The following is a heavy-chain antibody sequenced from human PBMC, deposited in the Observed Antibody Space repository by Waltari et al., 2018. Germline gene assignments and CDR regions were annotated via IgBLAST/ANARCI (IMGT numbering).Heavy chain of an antibody. J-gene: IGHJ3*02. CDR1: GNTFTAYD. CDR2: INPNTVGQ. D-gene: IGHD3-16*01. Sequence: QVQLLQSGAAVKKPGASVKASCQVSGNTFTAYDIHWLRLAPGQGLEWMGRINPNTVGQKYVQKFQGRVTMTRDPSISTAYMGLSGLKSDDTAVYHCATWKAMITSALDAFDIWGQGTMVTVSS. CDR3: ATWKAMITSALDAFDI. V-gene: IGHV1-2*06.